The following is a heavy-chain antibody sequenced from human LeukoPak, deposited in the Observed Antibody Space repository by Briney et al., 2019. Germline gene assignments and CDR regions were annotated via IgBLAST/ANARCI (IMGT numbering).Heavy chain of an antibody. D-gene: IGHD2/OR15-2a*01. Sequence: PSETLSLTCTVSGGSIINYYWSWIRQSAGKGLEWLGRIYITGSTNYNPSLKSRLTMSVDTSKNQFSLNLRAVTAADTAVYYCARLKFYDSIGHSPGYYMDLWGKGIAVTVSS. CDR2: IYITGST. V-gene: IGHV4-4*07. CDR3: ARLKFYDSIGHSPGYYMDL. CDR1: GGSIINYY. J-gene: IGHJ6*03.